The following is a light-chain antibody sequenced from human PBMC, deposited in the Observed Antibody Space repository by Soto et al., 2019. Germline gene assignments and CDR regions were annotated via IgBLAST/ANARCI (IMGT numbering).Light chain of an antibody. CDR1: QSVGSNY. J-gene: IGKJ1*01. CDR2: STS. CDR3: QQYGNSPGT. V-gene: IGKV3-20*01. Sequence: EIVLTQSPGTLSLSPGERATLSCRASQSVGSNYLAWYRPKPGQSPSLLIYSTSIRAAGIPDRFSGSGSGTEFTLTISRLEPEDFAVYYCQQYGNSPGTFGQGTKVE.